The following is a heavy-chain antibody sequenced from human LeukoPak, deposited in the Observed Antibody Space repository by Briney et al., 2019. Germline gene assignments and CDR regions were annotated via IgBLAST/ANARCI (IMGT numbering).Heavy chain of an antibody. V-gene: IGHV1-46*01. Sequence: GASVKVSCKASGYTFTSYYMHWVRQAPGQGLEWMGIINPSGGSTSYAQKFQGRVTMTRDTSTSTVYMELSSLRSEDTAVYYCARVVPYYDFWSGSFDPWGQGTLVTVSS. D-gene: IGHD3-3*01. CDR2: INPSGGST. CDR1: GYTFTSYY. CDR3: ARVVPYYDFWSGSFDP. J-gene: IGHJ5*02.